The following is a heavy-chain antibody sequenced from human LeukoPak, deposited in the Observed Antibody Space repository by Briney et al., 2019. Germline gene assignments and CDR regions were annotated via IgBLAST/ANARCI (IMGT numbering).Heavy chain of an antibody. D-gene: IGHD6-13*01. Sequence: ASVKVSCKASGYTFTSYAMHWVRQAPGQRLEWMGWINAGNGNTQYSQEFQGRVTITRDTSASTAYMELSSLRAEDTAVYYCAREYRYSSSWYLHLIDAFDIWGQGTMVTVSS. CDR2: INAGNGNT. CDR1: GYTFTSYA. CDR3: AREYRYSSSWYLHLIDAFDI. J-gene: IGHJ3*02. V-gene: IGHV1-3*03.